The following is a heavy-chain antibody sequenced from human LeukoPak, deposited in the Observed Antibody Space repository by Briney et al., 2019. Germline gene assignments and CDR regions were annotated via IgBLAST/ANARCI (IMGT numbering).Heavy chain of an antibody. CDR2: FYYSGTT. CDR3: ARDFSRRSVAGSGIDY. CDR1: GGSISSSGSS. V-gene: IGHV4-39*07. D-gene: IGHD3-10*01. J-gene: IGHJ4*02. Sequence: SETLSLTCTVSGGSISSSGSSWGWIRQPPGKGLEWIGSFYYSGTTYYNPSLKSRVTISVDTSKNQFSLNLNSVTAADTAMYYCARDFSRRSVAGSGIDYWGQGTLVTVSS.